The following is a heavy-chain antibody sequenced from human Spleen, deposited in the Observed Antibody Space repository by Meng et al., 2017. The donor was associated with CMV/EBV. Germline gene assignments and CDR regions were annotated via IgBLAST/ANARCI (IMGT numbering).Heavy chain of an antibody. V-gene: IGHV4-34*01. Sequence: SETLSLTCAVYGGSFSGYYWSWIRQPPGKGLEWIGEINHSGSTNYNPSLKSRVTISVDTSKNQFSLKLSSVTAADTAVYYCARVSSWTYYSDYWGQGTRVTVSS. CDR2: INHSGST. J-gene: IGHJ4*02. CDR1: GGSFSGYY. CDR3: ARVSSWTYYSDY. D-gene: IGHD6-13*01.